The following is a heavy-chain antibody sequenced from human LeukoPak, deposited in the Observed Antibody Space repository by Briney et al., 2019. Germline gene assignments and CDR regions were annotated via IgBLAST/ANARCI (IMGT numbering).Heavy chain of an antibody. V-gene: IGHV4-59*01. CDR2: IYYSGIT. J-gene: IGHJ4*02. D-gene: IGHD3-9*01. CDR3: ARGPYYDILTGPDY. CDR1: GDSITSSY. Sequence: SETLSLTCTISGDSITSSYWSWIRQPPGKGLEWIGYIYYSGITNYNPSLKSRVTISVDTSKNHFSLKLTSVTAADTAVYYCARGPYYDILTGPDYWGQGTLVTVSS.